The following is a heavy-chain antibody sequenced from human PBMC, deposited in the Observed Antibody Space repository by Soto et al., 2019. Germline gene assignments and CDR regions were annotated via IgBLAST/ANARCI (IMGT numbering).Heavy chain of an antibody. V-gene: IGHV2-26*01. CDR3: ARNRREYSSSANWFDP. J-gene: IGHJ5*02. CDR2: IFSNDEK. CDR1: GFSLSNARMG. D-gene: IGHD6-6*01. Sequence: SGPTLVNPTETLTLTCTVSGFSLSNARMGVSWIRQPPGKALEWLAHIFSNDEKSYSTSLKSRLTISKDTSKSQVVLTMTNMDPVDTATYYCARNRREYSSSANWFDPRGQGTLVTVSS.